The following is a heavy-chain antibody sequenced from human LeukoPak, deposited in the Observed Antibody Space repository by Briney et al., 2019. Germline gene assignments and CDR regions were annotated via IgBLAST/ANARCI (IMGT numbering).Heavy chain of an antibody. CDR1: GFTFSYYS. CDR3: ARYRSTGVDTAMDNDAFDI. D-gene: IGHD5-18*01. V-gene: IGHV3-21*01. Sequence: GGSLRLSCAASGFTFSYYSMNWVRQAPGRGLEWVSAISTSSSYIYYADSVKGRFTCSRNNAKNSLYLQMNSLRAEDTAVYYCARYRSTGVDTAMDNDAFDIWGQGTMVTVSS. CDR2: ISTSSSYI. J-gene: IGHJ3*02.